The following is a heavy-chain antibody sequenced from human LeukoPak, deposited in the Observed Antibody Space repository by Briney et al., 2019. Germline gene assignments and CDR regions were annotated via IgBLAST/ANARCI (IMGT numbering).Heavy chain of an antibody. V-gene: IGHV4-39*07. CDR3: AREGGYLIKWFDP. CDR1: GGSISSGDYY. Sequence: SETLSLTCTVSGGSISSGDYYWSWIRQPPGKGLEWIGEINHSGSTNYNPSLKSRVTISVDTSKNQFSLKLSSVTAADTAVYYCAREGGYLIKWFDPWGQGTLVTVSS. CDR2: INHSGST. D-gene: IGHD3-16*01. J-gene: IGHJ5*02.